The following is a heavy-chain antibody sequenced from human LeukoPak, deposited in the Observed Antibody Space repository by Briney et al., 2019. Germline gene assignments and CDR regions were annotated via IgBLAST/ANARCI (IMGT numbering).Heavy chain of an antibody. CDR3: ARDFPTITSWYYFDS. CDR1: GFKIDDYY. Sequence: GGSLRLSCAASGFKIDDYYMSWIRQAPGKGLEWVSHISLSGGTIHYADSVKGRFTVSRDNAKNSLYLQMNSLRAEDTAVYYCARDFPTITSWYYFDSWGQGALVVVSS. CDR2: ISLSGGTI. D-gene: IGHD2-2*01. V-gene: IGHV3-11*01. J-gene: IGHJ4*02.